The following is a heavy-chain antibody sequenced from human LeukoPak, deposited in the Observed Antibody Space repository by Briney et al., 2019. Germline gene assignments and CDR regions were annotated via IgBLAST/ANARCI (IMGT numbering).Heavy chain of an antibody. CDR2: IYHSGST. CDR3: ARALVLWFGELSWFDP. Sequence: SSETLSLTCAVSGGSISSGGYSWSWIRQPPGKGLEWIGYIYHSGSTYYNPSLKSRVTISVDRSKNQFSLKLSSVTAADTAVYYCARALVLWFGELSWFDPWGQGTLVTVSS. D-gene: IGHD3-10*01. CDR1: GGSISSGGYS. V-gene: IGHV4-30-2*01. J-gene: IGHJ5*02.